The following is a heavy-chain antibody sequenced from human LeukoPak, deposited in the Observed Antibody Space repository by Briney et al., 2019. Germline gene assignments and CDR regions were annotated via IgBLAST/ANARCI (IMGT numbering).Heavy chain of an antibody. Sequence: VASVKVSCKASDYTFTNYGISWVRQAPGQGLEWMGWISAYNGDTNYAQKFQGRVTITTDTSTSTAYMELRSLRSDDTAVHYCARDGYTFGGVKTRFDYWGQGTLVTVSS. CDR3: ARDGYTFGGVKTRFDY. V-gene: IGHV1-18*01. CDR2: ISAYNGDT. CDR1: DYTFTNYG. J-gene: IGHJ4*01. D-gene: IGHD3-16*01.